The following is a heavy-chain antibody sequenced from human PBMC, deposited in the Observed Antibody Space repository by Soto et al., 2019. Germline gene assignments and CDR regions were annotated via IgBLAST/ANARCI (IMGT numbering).Heavy chain of an antibody. CDR1: GYTFTSYY. V-gene: IGHV1-46*01. Sequence: ASVKVSCTASGYTFTSYYMHWVRQAPGQGLEWMGIINPSGGSTSYAQKFQGRVTMTRDTSTSTVYMELSSLRSEDTAVYYCARDGATYYDFGSGHLYWGQGTLVTVSS. J-gene: IGHJ4*02. CDR2: INPSGGST. CDR3: ARDGATYYDFGSGHLY. D-gene: IGHD3-3*01.